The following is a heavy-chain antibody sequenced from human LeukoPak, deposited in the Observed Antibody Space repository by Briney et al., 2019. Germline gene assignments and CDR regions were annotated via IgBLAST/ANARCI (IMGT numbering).Heavy chain of an antibody. D-gene: IGHD6-6*01. J-gene: IGHJ4*02. V-gene: IGHV4-34*01. CDR2: INHSGST. CDR3: ARGLLKRAVPRRDSEYSSSSPLDY. Sequence: KPSETLSLTCAVYGGSFSGYYWSWIRQPPGKGLEWIGEINHSGSTNYNPSLKSRVTISVDTSKNQFSLKLSSVTAADTAVYYCARGLLKRAVPRRDSEYSSSSPLDYWGQGTLVTVSS. CDR1: GGSFSGYY.